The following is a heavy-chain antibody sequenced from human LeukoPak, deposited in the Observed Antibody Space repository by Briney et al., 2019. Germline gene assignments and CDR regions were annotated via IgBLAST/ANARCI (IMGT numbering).Heavy chain of an antibody. CDR3: AKGGGRPLGDAYDI. D-gene: IGHD1-26*01. CDR2: IKYDGSVK. Sequence: GGSLRLSCAASRSTFNSYWMNWVRQAPGKGLEWVAIIKYDGSVKYYVDSVRGRFTISRDNARNSLYLQMHSLRAEDTAVYYCAKGGGRPLGDAYDIWGQGTMVTVSS. V-gene: IGHV3-7*01. J-gene: IGHJ3*02. CDR1: RSTFNSYW.